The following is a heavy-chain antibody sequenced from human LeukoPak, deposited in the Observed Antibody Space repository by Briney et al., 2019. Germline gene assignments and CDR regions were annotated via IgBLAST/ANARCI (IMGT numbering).Heavy chain of an antibody. D-gene: IGHD6-13*01. CDR3: ARDIELGHFDY. Sequence: SVKVSCKASGGTFSSYTISWVRQAPGQGLEWMGRIIPILGIANYAQKFQGRVTITADKSTSTAYMELSSLRSEDTAVYYCARDIELGHFDYWGQGTLVTVSS. CDR1: GGTFSSYT. J-gene: IGHJ4*02. V-gene: IGHV1-69*04. CDR2: IIPILGIA.